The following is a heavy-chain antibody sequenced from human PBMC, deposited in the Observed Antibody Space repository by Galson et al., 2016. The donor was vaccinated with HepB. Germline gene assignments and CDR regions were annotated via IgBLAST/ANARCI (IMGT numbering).Heavy chain of an antibody. D-gene: IGHD2-15*01. CDR3: VGILVVGAFDV. CDR1: GDSISSTSYY. CDR2: IYYSGTT. Sequence: SETLSLTCNVSGDSISSTSYYWGWVRQPPGKGLEWIGSIYYSGTTYYSPSLKSRVTISADTSKNQFSLNLKSVTAADTDVYYCVGILVVGAFDVWGQGTKVTVSS. V-gene: IGHV4-39*07. J-gene: IGHJ3*01.